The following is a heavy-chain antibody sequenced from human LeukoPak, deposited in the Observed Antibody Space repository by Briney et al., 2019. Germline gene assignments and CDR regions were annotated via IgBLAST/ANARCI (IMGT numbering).Heavy chain of an antibody. J-gene: IGHJ4*02. V-gene: IGHV3-53*01. D-gene: IGHD3-22*01. CDR1: GFTFSSYA. Sequence: PGGSLRLSCAASGFTFSSYAMSWVRQAPGKGLEWVSVIYSGGSTYYADSVKGRFTISRDNSKNTLYLQMNSLRAEDTAVYYCASPKYYYDSSGSDYWGQGTLVTVSS. CDR3: ASPKYYYDSSGSDY. CDR2: IYSGGST.